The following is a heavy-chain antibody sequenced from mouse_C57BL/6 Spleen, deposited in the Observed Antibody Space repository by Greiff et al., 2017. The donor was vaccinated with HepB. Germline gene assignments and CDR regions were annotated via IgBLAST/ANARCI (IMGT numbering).Heavy chain of an antibody. CDR3: ARHPGAMDY. J-gene: IGHJ4*01. CDR2: ISNLAYSI. V-gene: IGHV5-15*01. Sequence: EVKVVESGGGLVQPGGSLKLSCAASGFTFSDYGMAWVRQAPRKGPEWVAFISNLAYSIYYADTVTGRFTISRENAKNTLYLEMSSLRSEDTAMYYCARHPGAMDYWGQGTSVTVSS. CDR1: GFTFSDYG.